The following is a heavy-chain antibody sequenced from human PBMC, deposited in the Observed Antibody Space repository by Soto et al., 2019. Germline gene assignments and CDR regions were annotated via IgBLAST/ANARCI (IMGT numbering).Heavy chain of an antibody. D-gene: IGHD2-21*01. Sequence: PGGSLRLSCSASGFSVNNNYMTWVRQAPGRRPEWVAVIYTHGTTHYADFATGRLTSSRDNSKNTLYLQMDSLRPEDTAVYYCSKLWGYYFESWGPGTLVTVSS. V-gene: IGHV3-53*01. CDR1: GFSVNNNY. CDR2: IYTHGTT. J-gene: IGHJ4*02. CDR3: SKLWGYYFES.